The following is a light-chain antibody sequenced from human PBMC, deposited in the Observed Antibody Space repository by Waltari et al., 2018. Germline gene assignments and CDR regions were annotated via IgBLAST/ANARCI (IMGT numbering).Light chain of an antibody. J-gene: IGKJ2*01. CDR1: QSVVTW. CDR3: QQYSSFST. V-gene: IGKV1-5*03. CDR2: MAS. Sequence: DIQMTQTPSTLSASVGDRVTISCRASQSVVTWLAWYQQKPGKAPKLLIYMASSLDSGVPSRFSCSGSGTDFTLTISSLQPDDFATYSCQQYSSFSTFGQGTKV.